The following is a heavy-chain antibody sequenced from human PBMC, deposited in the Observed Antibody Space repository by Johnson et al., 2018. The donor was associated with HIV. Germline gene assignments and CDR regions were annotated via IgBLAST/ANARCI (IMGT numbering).Heavy chain of an antibody. CDR1: EFTFGDFG. D-gene: IGHD4-17*01. CDR3: AKEDRITVTRVTWGAFDI. J-gene: IGHJ3*02. Sequence: VQLVESGGRVVWPGGYLRLTCAASEFTFGDFGMNWVRQAPGKGLDWVSNINWNGGSTTYADSVKGRFTISRDNSKNTLDLQMNSLRAEDTAVYYCAKEDRITVTRVTWGAFDIWGQGTMVTVSS. V-gene: IGHV3-20*04. CDR2: INWNGGST.